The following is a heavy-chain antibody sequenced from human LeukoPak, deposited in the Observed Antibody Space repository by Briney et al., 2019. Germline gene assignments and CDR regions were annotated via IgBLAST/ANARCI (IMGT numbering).Heavy chain of an antibody. CDR3: ARDYDIPFDY. Sequence: GGSLRLSCVASGFTFSDYYMSWIRQAPGKGLEWVSYISSGSDTIYYADSVKGRFTISRDNAKNSLYLQMNSLRAEDTAVYYCARDYDIPFDYWGQGTLVTVSS. CDR2: ISSGSDTI. D-gene: IGHD3-9*01. CDR1: GFTFSDYY. J-gene: IGHJ4*02. V-gene: IGHV3-11*04.